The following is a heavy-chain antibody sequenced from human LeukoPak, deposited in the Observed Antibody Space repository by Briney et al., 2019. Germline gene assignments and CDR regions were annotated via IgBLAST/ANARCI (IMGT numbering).Heavy chain of an antibody. D-gene: IGHD3-10*01. CDR2: IRSTANGYAT. V-gene: IGHV3-73*01. CDR1: GFTFSGSA. J-gene: IGHJ4*02. Sequence: GGSLRFSCAASGFTFSGSALHWVRQASRKGLEWVGCIRSTANGYATAYAASVKDRFTISRDDSKNTAYLQMDSLKTEDTAVYYCTGNYYGSGSYADFDYWGQGTLVTVSS. CDR3: TGNYYGSGSYADFDY.